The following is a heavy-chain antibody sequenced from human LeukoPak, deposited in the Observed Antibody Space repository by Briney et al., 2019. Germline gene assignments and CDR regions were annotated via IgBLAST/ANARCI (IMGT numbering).Heavy chain of an antibody. D-gene: IGHD3-10*01. CDR3: AREGRITMVRGVHNWFDP. V-gene: IGHV4-59*12. Sequence: PSETLSLTCTVSGGSISSYYWSWIRQPPGKGLEWIGYIYYSGSTNYNPSLKSRVTMSVDTSKNQFSLKLSSVTAADTAVYYCAREGRITMVRGVHNWFDPWGQGTLVTVSS. J-gene: IGHJ5*02. CDR1: GGSISSYY. CDR2: IYYSGST.